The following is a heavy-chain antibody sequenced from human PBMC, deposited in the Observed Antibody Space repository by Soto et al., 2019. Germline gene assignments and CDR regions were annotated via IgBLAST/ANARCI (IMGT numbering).Heavy chain of an antibody. D-gene: IGHD2-2*01. CDR1: GFTFSTYS. V-gene: IGHV3-48*01. J-gene: IGHJ6*03. CDR2: ISSSSSTI. CDR3: ARGGSCSSTNCYGPYSHYMDV. Sequence: GGSLRLSCAASGFTFSTYSMNWVRQAPGKGLEWVSYISSSSSTIYYADSVKGRFTISRDNAKNSLYLQMNSLRAEDTAVYYCARGGSCSSTNCYGPYSHYMDVWGKGTTVTVSS.